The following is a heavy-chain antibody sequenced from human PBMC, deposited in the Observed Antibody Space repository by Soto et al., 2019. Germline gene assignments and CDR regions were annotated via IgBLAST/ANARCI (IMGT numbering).Heavy chain of an antibody. CDR3: ARDPGCYDGSCYRGIFDY. J-gene: IGHJ4*02. Sequence: QVQLVESGGGVIQPGRSLRLSCAASGFVFSSYAMHWVRQAPGKGLEWVALISYDGSDKNYADSVKGRFTISRDNSKNTLYLQMKSLRVEDTAVYYCARDPGCYDGSCYRGIFDYWGQGTLVTVSS. D-gene: IGHD2-15*01. CDR2: ISYDGSDK. CDR1: GFVFSSYA. V-gene: IGHV3-30-3*01.